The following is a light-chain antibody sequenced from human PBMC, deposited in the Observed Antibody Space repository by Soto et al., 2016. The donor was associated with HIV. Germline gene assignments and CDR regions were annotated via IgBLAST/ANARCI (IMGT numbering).Light chain of an antibody. Sequence: DIQMTQSPSTLSASVGDRVTITCRASQSISNWLAWYQQKPGKAPKLLIYKASNLESGVPSRFSGRGSGTEFTLTISSLQPEDFATYYCQQYHNYPLTFGGGTKVDI. CDR3: QQYHNYPLT. V-gene: IGKV1-5*03. CDR1: QSISNW. J-gene: IGKJ4*01. CDR2: KAS.